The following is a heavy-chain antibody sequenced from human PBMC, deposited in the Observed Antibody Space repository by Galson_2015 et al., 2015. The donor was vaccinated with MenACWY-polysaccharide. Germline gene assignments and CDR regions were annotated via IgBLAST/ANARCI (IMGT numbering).Heavy chain of an antibody. Sequence: LTCTVSGGFVSSAGYYWTWIRQHPEKGLEWIGYIRDSGSTYYSPSLKTRVIISVDTSKNQFSLSLSSVTAADTAVYYCARIPSTGSSFGWFDPWGLGTLVTVSS. V-gene: IGHV4-31*03. J-gene: IGHJ5*02. CDR3: ARIPSTGSSFGWFDP. CDR1: GGFVSSAGYY. D-gene: IGHD2/OR15-2a*01. CDR2: IRDSGST.